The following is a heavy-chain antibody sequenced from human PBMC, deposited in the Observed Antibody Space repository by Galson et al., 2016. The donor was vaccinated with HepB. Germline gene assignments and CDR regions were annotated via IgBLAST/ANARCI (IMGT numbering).Heavy chain of an antibody. D-gene: IGHD4/OR15-4a*01. CDR2: INRDGSTK. Sequence: SLRLSCAASGFTFSSDYMLWARQAPEKGLEWVANINRDGSTKNYADSVRGRFTISSDNAQNSLYLQMNSLRVEDTAVYYCVRDPYGGYGYWGQGTLVTVSS. V-gene: IGHV3-7*01. CDR1: GFTFSSDY. J-gene: IGHJ4*02. CDR3: VRDPYGGYGY.